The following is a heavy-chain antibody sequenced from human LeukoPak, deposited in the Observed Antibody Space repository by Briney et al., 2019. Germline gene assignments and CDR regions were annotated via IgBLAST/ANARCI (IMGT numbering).Heavy chain of an antibody. V-gene: IGHV3-23*01. Sequence: GGSLRLSCAASGFTVSSNYMSWVRQAPGKGLEWVSAISGSGGSTYYADSVKGRFTISRDNSKNTLYLQMNSLRAEDTAVYYCAKVLGYSGYDFRPMGAFDIWGQGTMVTVSS. CDR3: AKVLGYSGYDFRPMGAFDI. CDR1: GFTVSSNY. D-gene: IGHD5-12*01. CDR2: ISGSGGST. J-gene: IGHJ3*02.